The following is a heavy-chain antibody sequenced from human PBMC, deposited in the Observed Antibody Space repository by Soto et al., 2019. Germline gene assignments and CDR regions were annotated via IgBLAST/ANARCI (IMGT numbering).Heavy chain of an antibody. J-gene: IGHJ4*02. Sequence: ASVKVSCKASGYTFTSYGISWVRQAPGQGLEWMGWISAYNGNTNYAQKLQGRVTMTTDTSTSTAYTELRSLRSDDTAVYYCARWLIHAKLDFDYWGQGTLVTVSS. CDR3: ARWLIHAKLDFDY. V-gene: IGHV1-18*04. D-gene: IGHD6-19*01. CDR1: GYTFTSYG. CDR2: ISAYNGNT.